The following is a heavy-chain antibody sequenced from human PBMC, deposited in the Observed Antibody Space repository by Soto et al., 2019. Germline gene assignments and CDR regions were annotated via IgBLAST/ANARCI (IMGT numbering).Heavy chain of an antibody. D-gene: IGHD6-25*01. V-gene: IGHV1-18*01. J-gene: IGHJ5*02. CDR3: ARDLKEAAGFDP. CDR2: IGADNGDT. CDR1: GYTFSTYG. Sequence: QVQLVQSGAEVKKPGASVKVSCKASGYTFSTYGFSWVRQAPGQGLEWMGWIGADNGDTNYAQNFQGRVTMTTDTSTTKSYMELRRLTSDYTAVYFCARDLKEAAGFDPWGQGTLVTVSS.